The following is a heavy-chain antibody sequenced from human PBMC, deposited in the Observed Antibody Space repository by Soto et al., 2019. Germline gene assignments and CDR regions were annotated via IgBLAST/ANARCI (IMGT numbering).Heavy chain of an antibody. CDR1: GDSLNSGSYY. CDR2: IYYTGNT. Sequence: SETLSLTCTVSGDSLNSGSYYWSWIRQPPGKRPEWIGSIYYTGNTKYSPSVKGRVTLSIDRPKNQFSLRVNSVTAADTAVYYCARHADVATNMDLAYFRSWGEGTLVTVSS. V-gene: IGHV4-61*01. CDR3: ARHADVATNMDLAYFRS. J-gene: IGHJ4*02. D-gene: IGHD5-12*01.